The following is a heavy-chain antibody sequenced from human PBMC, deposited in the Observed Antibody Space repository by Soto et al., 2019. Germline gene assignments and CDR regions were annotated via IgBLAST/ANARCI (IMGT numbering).Heavy chain of an antibody. Sequence: ASVKVSCKASGYTFSRYGISWVRQAPGQGLEWMGWISAYNGNTNYAQKLQGRVTMTTDTSTSTAYMELRSLRSDDTAVYYCARSTSSGWYSYWGQGTLVTVSS. CDR2: ISAYNGNT. J-gene: IGHJ4*02. V-gene: IGHV1-18*01. CDR1: GYTFSRYG. CDR3: ARSTSSGWYSY. D-gene: IGHD6-19*01.